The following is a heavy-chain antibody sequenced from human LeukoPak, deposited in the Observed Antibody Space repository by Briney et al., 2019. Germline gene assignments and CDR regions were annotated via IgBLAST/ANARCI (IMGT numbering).Heavy chain of an antibody. CDR2: IDPNTGGT. J-gene: IGHJ4*02. CDR1: GYTFTDYY. D-gene: IGHD5-18*01. Sequence: ASVKVSCKASGYTFTDYYIHWVRQAPGQGLEWMGWIDPNTGGTNFAQKFQGRVTMTRDTPITTAYMELSRLRFDDTAVYYCARPRAFSYGQMYYFDYWGQGALVTVSS. CDR3: ARPRAFSYGQMYYFDY. V-gene: IGHV1-2*02.